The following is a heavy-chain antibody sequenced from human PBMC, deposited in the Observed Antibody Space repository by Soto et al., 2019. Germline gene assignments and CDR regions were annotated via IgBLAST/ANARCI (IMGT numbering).Heavy chain of an antibody. D-gene: IGHD1-20*01. Sequence: GGSLRLSCAASGFPFSDHAMSWVRQAPGKGLEWVSGISGSGAYIYYADSVKGRFTISRDNSKNMLYLQMNSLRAEDTAVYYCEKDVYKQPPSGWLDPWGQGPPVTVYS. V-gene: IGHV3-23*01. CDR1: GFPFSDHA. CDR2: ISGSGAYI. CDR3: EKDVYKQPPSGWLDP. J-gene: IGHJ5*02.